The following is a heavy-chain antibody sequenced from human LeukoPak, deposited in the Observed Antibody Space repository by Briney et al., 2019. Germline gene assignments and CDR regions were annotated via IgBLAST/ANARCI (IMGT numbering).Heavy chain of an antibody. Sequence: SETLSLTCIVSGGSISPYYWSWIRQPPGSGLEWIAYIYYSGSTSYNPSLKSRVAIAVDTSNNEVSLKLSSVTAADTAVYYCARHGYCSGGSCYWDYWGQGTLVTVSS. V-gene: IGHV4-59*08. J-gene: IGHJ4*02. CDR3: ARHGYCSGGSCYWDY. D-gene: IGHD2-15*01. CDR1: GGSISPYY. CDR2: IYYSGST.